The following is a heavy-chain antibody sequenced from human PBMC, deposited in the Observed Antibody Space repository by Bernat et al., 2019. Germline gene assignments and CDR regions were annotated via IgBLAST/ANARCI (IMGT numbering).Heavy chain of an antibody. CDR3: AGAPTRGGKRPYYYYGMDV. V-gene: IGHV1-18*01. CDR2: ISAYNGNT. CDR1: GYTFTSYG. J-gene: IGHJ6*02. D-gene: IGHD3-16*01. Sequence: QVQLVQSGAEVKKPGASVKVSCKASGYTFTSYGISWVRQAPGQGLEGMGWISAYNGNTNYAQKRQGRVTMTTDTSTSTAYMELRSLRSDDTAVYYCAGAPTRGGKRPYYYYGMDVWGQGTPVTVSS.